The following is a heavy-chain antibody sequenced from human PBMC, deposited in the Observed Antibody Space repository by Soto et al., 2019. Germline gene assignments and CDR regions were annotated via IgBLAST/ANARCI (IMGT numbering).Heavy chain of an antibody. CDR3: ARVGDFGYYDYVWGNYRYAYFDY. CDR2: ISAYNGNT. V-gene: IGHV1-18*01. J-gene: IGHJ4*02. CDR1: GYTFTSYG. Sequence: QVQLVQSGAEVKKPGASVKVSCKASGYTFTSYGISWVRQTPGQGLEGMGWISAYNGNTKYAQKLQGRITMTTDTSTSTAYMELRSLRSDDTSVYYCARVGDFGYYDYVWGNYRYAYFDYWGQGNLVTISS. D-gene: IGHD3-16*02.